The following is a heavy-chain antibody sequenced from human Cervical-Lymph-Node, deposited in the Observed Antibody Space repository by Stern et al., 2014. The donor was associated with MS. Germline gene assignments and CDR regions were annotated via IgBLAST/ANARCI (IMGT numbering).Heavy chain of an antibody. V-gene: IGHV4-59*01. Sequence: QLQLQESGPGLVKPSETLSLTCTVSGGSISTYYWSWIRQPPGKGLEWIGYIYSSGSTNYTPSLKSRVTISVDTSKNQFSLNLSSVTAADTAVYYCARGKGWFDPWGQGTLVTVSS. CDR1: GGSISTYY. CDR2: IYSSGST. J-gene: IGHJ5*02. CDR3: ARGKGWFDP.